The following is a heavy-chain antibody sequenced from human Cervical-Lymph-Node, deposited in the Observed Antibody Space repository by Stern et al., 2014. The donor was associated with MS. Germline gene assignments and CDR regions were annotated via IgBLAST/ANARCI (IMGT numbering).Heavy chain of an antibody. CDR2: INPNGGGT. J-gene: IGHJ5*02. V-gene: IGHV1-2*06. Sequence: QLVQSGAEVQKPGASVKVSCKASGYTFTGYYMHWVRQAPGQGLEWKGRINPNGGGTNYAQKFQGRGTMTRDTSISTAYMELSRLRSDDTAVYYCARDRVRIAAAGTNWFDPWGQGTLVTVSS. CDR3: ARDRVRIAAAGTNWFDP. CDR1: GYTFTGYY. D-gene: IGHD6-13*01.